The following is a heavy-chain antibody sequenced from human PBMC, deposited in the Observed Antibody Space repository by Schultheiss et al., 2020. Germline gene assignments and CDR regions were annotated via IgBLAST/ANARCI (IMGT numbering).Heavy chain of an antibody. Sequence: GGSLRLSCAASGFTFSSYGMHWVRQAPGKGLEWVAVISYDGSNKYYADSVKGRFTISRENAKNSLYLQMNSLRAEDTAVYYCAKDCSGGSCYEFDYWGQGTRVTVAS. D-gene: IGHD2-15*01. V-gene: IGHV3-30*18. CDR3: AKDCSGGSCYEFDY. CDR1: GFTFSSYG. CDR2: ISYDGSNK. J-gene: IGHJ4*02.